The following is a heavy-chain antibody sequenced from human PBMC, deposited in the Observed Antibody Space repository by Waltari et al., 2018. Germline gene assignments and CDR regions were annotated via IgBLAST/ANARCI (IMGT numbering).Heavy chain of an antibody. CDR2: IYYSGST. V-gene: IGHV4-59*11. CDR3: ARTSVVVPAAIGWFDP. D-gene: IGHD2-2*02. J-gene: IGHJ5*02. CDR1: GGPISSHY. Sequence: QVQPQESGPGLVKPSETLSLTCTVSGGPISSHYWSWIRQPPGKGLEWIGYIYYSGSTNYNPDLKGRIAMSEDTTKTQFSQKLSSVTAADAAVDYCARTSVVVPAAIGWFDPWGQGTLVTVSS.